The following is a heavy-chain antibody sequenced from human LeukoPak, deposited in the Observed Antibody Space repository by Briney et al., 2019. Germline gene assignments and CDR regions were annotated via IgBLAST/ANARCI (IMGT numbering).Heavy chain of an antibody. CDR1: GFTFSNYG. CDR3: AKARATASGWYDYFDY. V-gene: IGHV3-23*01. Sequence: GGSLRLSCAASGFTFSNYGMSWVRQAPGKGLEWVSAISGSSGSTYYADSVKGRFTISRDNSKNTLYLQMNSLRAEDTAVYYCAKARATASGWYDYFDYWGQGTLVTVSS. J-gene: IGHJ4*02. D-gene: IGHD6-19*01. CDR2: ISGSSGST.